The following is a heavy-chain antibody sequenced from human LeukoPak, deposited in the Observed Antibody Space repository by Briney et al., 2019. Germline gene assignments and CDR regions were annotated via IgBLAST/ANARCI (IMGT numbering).Heavy chain of an antibody. Sequence: GGCLRLSCAVSGITLSNQCMRWVRQAPGEGLEWVAGISNRGSRTNYADSVKGRFTISTDHPKNTLYLQMNSLRAEDTTVYFCAKRGVVIRAILVGFHKESYYLDSWLQGALVTVSS. CDR3: AKRGVVIRAILVGFHKESYYLDS. D-gene: IGHD2-21*01. CDR1: GITLSNQC. CDR2: ISNRGSRT. V-gene: IGHV3-23*01. J-gene: IGHJ4*02.